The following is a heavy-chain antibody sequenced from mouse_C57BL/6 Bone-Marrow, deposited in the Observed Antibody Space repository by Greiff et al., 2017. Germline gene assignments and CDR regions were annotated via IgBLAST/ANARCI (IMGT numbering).Heavy chain of an antibody. D-gene: IGHD1-1*01. J-gene: IGHJ4*01. V-gene: IGHV1-53*01. CDR2: INPSNGGT. CDR3: ARYLGLDYGSSYGNYAMDY. CDR1: GYTFTSYW. Sequence: QVQLQQPGTELVKPGASVKLSCKASGYTFTSYWMHWVKQRPGQGLEWIGNINPSNGGTNYNEKFKSKATLTVDKSSSTAYMQLSSLTSEDSAVYYCARYLGLDYGSSYGNYAMDYWGQGTSVTVSS.